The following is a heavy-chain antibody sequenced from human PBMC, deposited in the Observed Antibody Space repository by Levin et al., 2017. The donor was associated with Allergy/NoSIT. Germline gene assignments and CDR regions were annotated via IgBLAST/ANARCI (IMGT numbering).Heavy chain of an antibody. D-gene: IGHD5-24*01. J-gene: IGHJ4*02. V-gene: IGHV3-30*18. Sequence: PGGSLRLSCAASGFTFSSYGMHWVRQAPGKGLEWVAVISYDGSNKYYADSVKGRFTISRDNSKNTLYLQMNSLRAEDTAVYYCAKDRGESRDGYLDYWGQGTLVTVSS. CDR3: AKDRGESRDGYLDY. CDR1: GFTFSSYG. CDR2: ISYDGSNK.